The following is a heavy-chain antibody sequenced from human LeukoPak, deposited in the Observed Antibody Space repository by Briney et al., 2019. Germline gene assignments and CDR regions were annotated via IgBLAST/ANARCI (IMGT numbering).Heavy chain of an antibody. Sequence: SETLSLTCTVSGGSISSYYWSWIRQPPGKGLEWIGYIYYSGSTNYNPSLKSRVTISVDTSKNQFSLKLSSVTAADTAVYYRARVGRYCSSGGSCTDAFDIWGQGTMVTISS. V-gene: IGHV4-59*01. CDR2: IYYSGST. D-gene: IGHD2-15*01. CDR1: GGSISSYY. J-gene: IGHJ3*02. CDR3: ARVGRYCSSGGSCTDAFDI.